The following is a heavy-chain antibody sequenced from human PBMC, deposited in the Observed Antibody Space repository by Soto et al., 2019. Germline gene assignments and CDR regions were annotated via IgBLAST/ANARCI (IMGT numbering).Heavy chain of an antibody. CDR2: IKSKTDGGTT. D-gene: IGHD3-22*01. V-gene: IGHV3-15*01. CDR3: TRSLSSGGYY. CDR1: GFAFSYVW. Sequence: EVQLVESGGGLVKPGGSLRLSCAASGFAFSYVWMNWVRQAPGKGLEWVGRIKSKTDGGTTEYAAPVKDRFTISRDDSRTTLYLPMESPKTQETAGYYFTRSLSSGGYYWGQGTLVTVSS. J-gene: IGHJ4*02.